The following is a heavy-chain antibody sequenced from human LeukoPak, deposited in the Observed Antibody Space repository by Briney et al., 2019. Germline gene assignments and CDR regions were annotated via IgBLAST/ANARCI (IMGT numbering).Heavy chain of an antibody. CDR2: INHSGST. CDR1: GGSFSGYY. J-gene: IGHJ4*02. V-gene: IGHV4-34*01. D-gene: IGHD6-13*01. CDR3: ARGWWQQLNRLDY. Sequence: PSETLSLTCAVYGGSFSGYYWSWIRQPPGKGLEWIGEINHSGSTNYNPSLKSRVTISVDTSKNQFSLKLSSVTAADTAVCYCARGWWQQLNRLDYWGQGTLVTVSS.